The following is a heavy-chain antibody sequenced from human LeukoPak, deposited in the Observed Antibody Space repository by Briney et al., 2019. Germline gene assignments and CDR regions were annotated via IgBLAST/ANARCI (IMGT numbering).Heavy chain of an antibody. CDR1: GFTFSSYW. CDR2: ITSTSSYM. Sequence: PGGSLRLSCAASGFTFSSYWMNWVRQAPGKGPEWVSSITSTSSYMYYADSVKGRFTISRDNAQNSLYLHMSSLRAEDTAVYYCARDPYSGGYGDDYYYYMDVWGKGTTVTISS. V-gene: IGHV3-21*01. D-gene: IGHD1-26*01. CDR3: ARDPYSGGYGDDYYYYMDV. J-gene: IGHJ6*03.